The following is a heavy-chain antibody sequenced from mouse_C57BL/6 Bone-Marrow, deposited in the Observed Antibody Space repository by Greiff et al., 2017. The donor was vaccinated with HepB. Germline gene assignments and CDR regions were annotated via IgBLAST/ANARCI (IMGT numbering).Heavy chain of an antibody. V-gene: IGHV1-53*01. D-gene: IGHD1-1*01. CDR3: TRSINYYGSSQYYFDY. Sequence: QVHVKQPGTELVKPGASVKLSCKASGYTFTSYWMHWVKQRPGQGLEWIGNINPSNGGTNYNEKFKSKATLTVDKSSSTAYMPLSSLTSEDSAVYYCTRSINYYGSSQYYFDYWGQGTTLTVSS. J-gene: IGHJ2*01. CDR1: GYTFTSYW. CDR2: INPSNGGT.